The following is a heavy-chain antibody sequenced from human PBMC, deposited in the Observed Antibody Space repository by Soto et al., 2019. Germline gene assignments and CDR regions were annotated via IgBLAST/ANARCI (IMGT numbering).Heavy chain of an antibody. J-gene: IGHJ6*02. D-gene: IGHD3-3*01. V-gene: IGHV1-18*01. CDR1: GYTFTSYG. Sequence: GASLKVSCKASGYTFTSYGIIWVRQAPGQGLEWMGWISAYNGNTNYAQKLQGRVTMTTDTSTSTAYMELRSLRSDDTAVYYCARVNDFWSGYYQELYYYGMDVWGQGTTVTVSS. CDR3: ARVNDFWSGYYQELYYYGMDV. CDR2: ISAYNGNT.